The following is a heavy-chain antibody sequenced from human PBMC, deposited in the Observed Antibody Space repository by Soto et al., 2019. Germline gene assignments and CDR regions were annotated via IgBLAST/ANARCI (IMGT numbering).Heavy chain of an antibody. V-gene: IGHV3-23*01. CDR2: ISGSGKST. CDR1: GFIFSNHA. CDR3: AKGLGSFDY. J-gene: IGHJ4*02. D-gene: IGHD7-27*01. Sequence: EVKLLESGGGLVQPGGSLRLSCAASGFIFSNHAMSWVRQAPGKGLEWVSVISGSGKSTYYADSVKGRFIISRDNSKNTLYLQMNSLRAEDTAVYYCAKGLGSFDYWGQGTLVTVSS.